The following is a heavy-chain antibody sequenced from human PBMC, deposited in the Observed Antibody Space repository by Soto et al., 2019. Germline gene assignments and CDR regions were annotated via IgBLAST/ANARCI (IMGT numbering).Heavy chain of an antibody. CDR3: ARILFGRSVAGGYFYMDV. CDR1: GFSLSNGKVG. V-gene: IGHV2-26*01. J-gene: IGHJ6*03. D-gene: IGHD6-19*01. CDR2: IFSNDEK. Sequence: HVTLKESGPVLVKPTETLTLTCTVSGFSLSNGKVGVSWIRQPPGKALEWLAHIFSNDEKFYRTSLKSRLTISEDTSKSQVALTMTNVDPVDTATYYCARILFGRSVAGGYFYMDVWGKGTTVTVSS.